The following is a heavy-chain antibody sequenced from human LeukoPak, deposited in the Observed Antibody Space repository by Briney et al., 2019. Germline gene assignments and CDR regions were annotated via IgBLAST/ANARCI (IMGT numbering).Heavy chain of an antibody. Sequence: GSLSLSCAASGFPFSYYSMNWVRQAPGKGLEWISYVGIDSGNTYYADSVKGRFTISADKAKNSLVLQMNSLRVEDTAVYYCARDYKYAFDNWGQGTLVTVSS. CDR1: GFPFSYYS. D-gene: IGHD5-24*01. V-gene: IGHV3-48*01. CDR2: VGIDSGNT. CDR3: ARDYKYAFDN. J-gene: IGHJ4*02.